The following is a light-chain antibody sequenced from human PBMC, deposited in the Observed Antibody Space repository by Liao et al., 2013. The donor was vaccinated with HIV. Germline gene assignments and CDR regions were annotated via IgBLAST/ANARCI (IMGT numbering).Light chain of an antibody. Sequence: SYVLTQPPSVSVAPGKTATITCGGNNIGSNSVHWYQQRPGQAPVLVIYYDNDRPSGIPERFSGSNSGNTATLTIRGTQALDEADYFCQAWDNNSVVFGGGTKLTVL. CDR1: NIGSNS. V-gene: IGLV3-21*01. CDR3: QAWDNNSVV. J-gene: IGLJ2*01. CDR2: YDN.